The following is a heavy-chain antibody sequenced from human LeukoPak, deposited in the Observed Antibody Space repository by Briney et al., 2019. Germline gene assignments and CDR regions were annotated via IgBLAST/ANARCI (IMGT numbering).Heavy chain of an antibody. D-gene: IGHD6-19*01. J-gene: IGHJ3*02. V-gene: IGHV1-3*01. CDR2: INAGNGNT. CDR1: GYTFTSYA. Sequence: ASVKVSCKASGYTFTSYAMHWVRQAPGQRLEWMGWINAGNGNTKYSRKFQGRVTITRDTSASTAYMELSSLRSEDTAVYYCARDRSGYSSGWYPGDAFDIWGQGTMVTVSS. CDR3: ARDRSGYSSGWYPGDAFDI.